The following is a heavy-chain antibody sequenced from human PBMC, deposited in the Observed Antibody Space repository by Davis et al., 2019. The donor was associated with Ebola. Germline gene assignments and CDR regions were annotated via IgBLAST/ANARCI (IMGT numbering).Heavy chain of an antibody. CDR3: TTGLGYCISTSCRLGVMDV. D-gene: IGHD2-2*01. CDR2: IKSKTDGETT. V-gene: IGHV3-15*01. CDR1: GFTFTNAW. J-gene: IGHJ6*02. Sequence: GESLKISCAASGFTFTNAWMSWVRQAPGKGLECVGRIKSKTDGETTDYAAPVKGRFTISRDDSKNTLYLQMNSLETDDTAVYYCTTGLGYCISTSCRLGVMDVWGQGTTVTVSS.